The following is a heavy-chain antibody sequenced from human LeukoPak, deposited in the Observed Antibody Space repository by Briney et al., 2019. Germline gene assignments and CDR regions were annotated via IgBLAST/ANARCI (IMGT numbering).Heavy chain of an antibody. CDR2: ISSDGITK. CDR1: GFTFSSYA. V-gene: IGHV3-30*01. J-gene: IGHJ4*02. CDR3: ARVSIFGVVIPPDF. D-gene: IGHD3-3*02. Sequence: RGSLRLSCAASGFTFSSYALHWVRQAPGKGLEWVAVISSDGITKYYADSVKGRITISRDNSKNTLYLQMNSLRAEDTAVFYCARVSIFGVVIPPDFWGQGTLVTVSS.